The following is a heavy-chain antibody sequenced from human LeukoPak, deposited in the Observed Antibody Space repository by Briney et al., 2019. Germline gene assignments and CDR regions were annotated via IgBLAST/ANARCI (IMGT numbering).Heavy chain of an antibody. D-gene: IGHD4-17*01. V-gene: IGHV3-30-3*01. CDR3: GRDVNDYGDYAPRNGLDV. J-gene: IGHJ6*02. CDR1: GFSFKTYA. CDR2: ISYDGTNI. Sequence: TGRSLRLSCAASGFSFKTYAMHWVRQAPGKGLEWVAVISYDGTNIYYGDSVKGRFTVSRDNSKNAVFLQMNSLKGEDTAVYYCGRDVNDYGDYAPRNGLDVWGQGTTVIVAS.